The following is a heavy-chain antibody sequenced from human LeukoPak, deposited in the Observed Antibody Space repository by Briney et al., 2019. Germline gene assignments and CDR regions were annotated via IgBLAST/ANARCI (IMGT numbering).Heavy chain of an antibody. CDR1: GFTVSSNY. CDR3: ARQGLLPTLYYGMDV. D-gene: IGHD3-22*01. V-gene: IGHV3-53*01. Sequence: GGSLRLSCAASGFTVSSNYMSWVRQAPGKGLEWVSVIYSGGSTYYADSVKGRFTISRDNSKNTLYLQMNSLRAEDTAVYYCARQGLLPTLYYGMDVWGQGTTVTVSS. CDR2: IYSGGST. J-gene: IGHJ6*02.